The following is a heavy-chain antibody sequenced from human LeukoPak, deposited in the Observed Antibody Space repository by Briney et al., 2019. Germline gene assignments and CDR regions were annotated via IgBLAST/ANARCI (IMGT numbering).Heavy chain of an antibody. CDR2: INHSGST. V-gene: IGHV4-34*01. J-gene: IGHJ4*02. Sequence: SETLSLTCAVYGGSFSGYYWSWIRQPPGKGLEWIGEINHSGSTNYNPSLKSRVSISLDTSKNQFSLELRSVTAADTAVYFCARRYASGWSPTFDYWGQGILVTVST. CDR3: ARRYASGWSPTFDY. CDR1: GGSFSGYY. D-gene: IGHD6-19*01.